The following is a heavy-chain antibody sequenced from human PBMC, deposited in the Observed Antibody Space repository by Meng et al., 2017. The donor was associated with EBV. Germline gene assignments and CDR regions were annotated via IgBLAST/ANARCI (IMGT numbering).Heavy chain of an antibody. D-gene: IGHD3-10*01. V-gene: IGHV1-69*01. J-gene: IGHJ4*02. Sequence: QVELVKSGAEVTKAGSSLTVSCTTFGGPFRYYAISWVRQAPGQGLEWLGGFLPRLGAPNYAQKFQGRVKITADEYKSTHYMDLSSLRSEDTDIYYCASESGRGYTPDYWGQGTLVTVSS. CDR2: FLPRLGAP. CDR1: GGPFRYYA. CDR3: ASESGRGYTPDY.